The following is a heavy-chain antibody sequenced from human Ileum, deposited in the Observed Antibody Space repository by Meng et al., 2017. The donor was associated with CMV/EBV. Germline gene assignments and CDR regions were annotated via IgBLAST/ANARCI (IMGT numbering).Heavy chain of an antibody. CDR3: GKERTGYYIQH. CDR1: GFSFSSYA. J-gene: IGHJ1*01. V-gene: IGHV3-30*02. D-gene: IGHD3/OR15-3a*01. CDR2: ISYDGSYQ. Sequence: QVQLVESGGGVVQPGGSVRFSCGASGFSFSSYAMHWVRQAPGKGLEWVAFISYDGSYQNYADSVNGRFTISRDISKNTLYLQMNSLRDEDTALYFCGKERTGYYIQHWGQGTLVTVSS.